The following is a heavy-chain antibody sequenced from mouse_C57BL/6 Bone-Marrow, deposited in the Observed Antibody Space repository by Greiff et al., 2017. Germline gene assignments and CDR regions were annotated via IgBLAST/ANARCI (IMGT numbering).Heavy chain of an antibody. CDR2: INPSNGGT. Sequence: EVQLQQSGPELVKPGASVKMSCKASGYTFPAYNMHWVKQSHGKSLEWIGYINPSNGGTSYNQKFKGKATLTVNKSSSTAYMELRSLTSEDSAVYYCARGNFWDGDDAMDYWGQGTSVTVSS. J-gene: IGHJ4*01. D-gene: IGHD4-1*01. CDR3: ARGNFWDGDDAMDY. V-gene: IGHV1-22*01. CDR1: GYTFPAYN.